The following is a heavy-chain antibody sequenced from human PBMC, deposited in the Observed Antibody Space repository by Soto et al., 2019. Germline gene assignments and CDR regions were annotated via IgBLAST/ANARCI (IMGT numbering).Heavy chain of an antibody. Sequence: PSETLSLTCTVSGCSISSSSYYWGWIRQPPGKGLEWIGCIYHSGSTNYNPSLKSRVTISVDTSKNQFSLKLSSVTAADTAVYYCARGRVVVVAARHYNWFDPWGQGTLVTVS. V-gene: IGHV4-39*07. J-gene: IGHJ5*02. CDR3: ARGRVVVVAARHYNWFDP. CDR2: IYHSGST. CDR1: GCSISSSSYY. D-gene: IGHD2-15*01.